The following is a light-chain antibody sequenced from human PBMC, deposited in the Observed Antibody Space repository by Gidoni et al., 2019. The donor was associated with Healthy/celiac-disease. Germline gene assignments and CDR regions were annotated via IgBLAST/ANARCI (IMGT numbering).Light chain of an antibody. CDR1: QSVSSN. J-gene: IGKJ3*01. V-gene: IGKV3-15*01. Sequence: EIVMTQSPATLSVSPGERATLSCRASQSVSSNLAWYQQKPGQAPRLLIYGASTRATGIPARFSGSVSGTEFTLTISSLQSEDFAVYYCQQYHNWPPRFTFGPGTKVDIK. CDR3: QQYHNWPPRFT. CDR2: GAS.